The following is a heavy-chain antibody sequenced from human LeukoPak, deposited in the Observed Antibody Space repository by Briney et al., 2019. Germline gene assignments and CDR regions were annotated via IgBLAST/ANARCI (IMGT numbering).Heavy chain of an antibody. CDR3: ARQSRPGQLWFPFFDY. CDR2: IYYSGST. Sequence: PSETLSLTCTVSGGSISSSSYYWGWIRQPPGKGLEWIGSIYYSGSTYYNPSLKSRVTISVDTSKNQFSLKLSSVTAADTAVYYCARQSRPGQLWFPFFDYWGQGTLVTVSS. V-gene: IGHV4-39*07. D-gene: IGHD5-18*01. J-gene: IGHJ4*02. CDR1: GGSISSSSYY.